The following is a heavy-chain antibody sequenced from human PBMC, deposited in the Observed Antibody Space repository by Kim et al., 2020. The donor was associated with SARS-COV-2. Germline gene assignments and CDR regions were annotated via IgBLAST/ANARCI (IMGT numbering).Heavy chain of an antibody. CDR3: AGATMITFGGVIDHFDY. J-gene: IGHJ4*02. Sequence: LKRRVTISVDTSENQFSLKLSSVTAADTAVYYCAGATMITFGGVIDHFDYWGQGTLVTVSS. D-gene: IGHD3-16*02. V-gene: IGHV4-31*02.